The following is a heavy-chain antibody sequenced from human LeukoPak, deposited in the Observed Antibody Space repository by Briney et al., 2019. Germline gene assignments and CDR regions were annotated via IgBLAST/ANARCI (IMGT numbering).Heavy chain of an antibody. J-gene: IGHJ3*02. Sequence: GGSLRLSCAASGFTFSSYAMSWVRQAPGKGLEWVSAISGSGGSTYYADSVKGRFTISRDNSKNTLYLQMNSLRAEDTAVYYCAKESTKDYYDSGFAFDIWGQGTMVTVSS. V-gene: IGHV3-23*01. CDR2: ISGSGGST. CDR3: AKESTKDYYDSGFAFDI. CDR1: GFTFSSYA. D-gene: IGHD3-22*01.